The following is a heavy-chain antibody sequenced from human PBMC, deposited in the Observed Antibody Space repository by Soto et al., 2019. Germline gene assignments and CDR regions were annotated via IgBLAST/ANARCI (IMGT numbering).Heavy chain of an antibody. CDR1: GFTFEDYA. D-gene: IGHD3-22*01. CDR3: AKMVTWDSSGYYQGGFDC. Sequence: EMHLVESGGGLVQPGRSLTISCAASGFTFEDYAMHWVRQTPGKGLEWVSGISWNSGNIIYADSVKGRFTISRDNAKNSIYLQMNSRRPEDMALYYCAKMVTWDSSGYYQGGFDCWGQGTLVTVSS. CDR2: ISWNSGNI. V-gene: IGHV3-9*03. J-gene: IGHJ4*02.